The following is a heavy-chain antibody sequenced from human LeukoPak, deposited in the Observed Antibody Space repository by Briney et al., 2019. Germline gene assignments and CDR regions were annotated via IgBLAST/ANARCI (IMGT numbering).Heavy chain of an antibody. CDR3: ARYGCNSLACYEDY. J-gene: IGHJ4*02. V-gene: IGHV1-18*01. D-gene: IGHD2-15*01. CDR1: GYTFTSYD. CDR2: ISVHDGHT. Sequence: ASVKVSCKASGYTFTSYDINWVRQAPGQGLEWMGWISVHDGHTNYAGKFQDRVTMTADTSTNTAYMELTSLRSDDTAVYYCARYGCNSLACYEDYWGQGTLVTVSS.